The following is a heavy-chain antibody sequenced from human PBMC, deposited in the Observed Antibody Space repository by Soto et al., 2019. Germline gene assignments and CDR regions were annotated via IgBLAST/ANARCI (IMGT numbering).Heavy chain of an antibody. CDR3: ARDRGSYYAGDWFDP. CDR2: IIPIFGTA. Sequence: SVKVSCKASGGTLSSYAISWVRQAPGQGLEWMGGIIPIFGTANYAQKFQGRVTITADESTSTAYMELSSLRSEDTAVYYCARDRGSYYAGDWFDPWGQGTLVTVSS. V-gene: IGHV1-69*13. J-gene: IGHJ5*02. D-gene: IGHD1-26*01. CDR1: GGTLSSYA.